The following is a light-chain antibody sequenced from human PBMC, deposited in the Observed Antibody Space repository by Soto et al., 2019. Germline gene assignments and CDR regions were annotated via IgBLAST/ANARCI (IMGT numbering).Light chain of an antibody. CDR1: SSDVGAYDY. Sequence: QSVLTQPASVSGSPGQSITISCTGTSSDVGAYDYVSWYQQHPGEVPKFMIFDVSDRPSGVSNRFSGSKSGNTASLTISGLQAEYEADYYCSSFTTSTPYVFGTGTKVTVL. CDR3: SSFTTSTPYV. V-gene: IGLV2-14*03. CDR2: DVS. J-gene: IGLJ1*01.